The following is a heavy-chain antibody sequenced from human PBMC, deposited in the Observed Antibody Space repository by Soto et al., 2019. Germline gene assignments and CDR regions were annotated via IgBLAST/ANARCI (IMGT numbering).Heavy chain of an antibody. J-gene: IGHJ5*01. CDR1: GDSISNLDYF. CDR3: ARGRYCLTGRCFPNWFDS. V-gene: IGHV4-30-4*01. Sequence: ASETLSLTCSVSGDSISNLDYFWAWIRQPPGQALEYIGYIYKSATTYYNPSFESRVAISVDTSKSQFSLNVTSGTAADTAVYFCARGRYCLTGRCFPNWFDSWGQGALVTVSS. CDR2: IYKSATT. D-gene: IGHD7-27*01.